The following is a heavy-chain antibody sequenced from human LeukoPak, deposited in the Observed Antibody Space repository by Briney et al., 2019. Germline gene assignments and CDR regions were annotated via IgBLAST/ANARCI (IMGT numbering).Heavy chain of an antibody. Sequence: SVKVSCKASGGTFSSYAISWVRQAPGQGLEWMRRIIPILGIANYAQKFQGRVTITADKSTSTAYMELSSLRSEDTAVYYCARDSSSSSAPDYWGQGTLVTVSS. D-gene: IGHD6-6*01. CDR1: GGTFSSYA. J-gene: IGHJ4*02. V-gene: IGHV1-69*04. CDR2: IIPILGIA. CDR3: ARDSSSSSAPDY.